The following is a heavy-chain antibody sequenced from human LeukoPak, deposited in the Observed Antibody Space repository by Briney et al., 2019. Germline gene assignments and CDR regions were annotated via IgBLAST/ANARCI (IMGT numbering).Heavy chain of an antibody. CDR2: INPSGSST. D-gene: IGHD6-19*01. J-gene: IGHJ4*02. CDR1: GYTFTSYY. V-gene: IGHV1-46*03. Sequence: ASVKVSCKSSGYTFTSYYMHWVRQAPGQGLEWMGIINPSGSSTSYAQKFQGRVTMTRDTSTSTVEMELSSLRSEDTAVYYCARVRAGLCDYWGQGTLVTVSS. CDR3: ARVRAGLCDY.